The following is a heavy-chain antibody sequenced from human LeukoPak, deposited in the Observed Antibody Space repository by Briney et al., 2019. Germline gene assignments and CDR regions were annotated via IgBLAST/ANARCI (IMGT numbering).Heavy chain of an antibody. CDR1: RSVISALS. J-gene: IGHJ5*02. CDR3: ARAYYDFWSGYSIRCNWFDP. Sequence: GASVKVSCKVSRSVISALSIHWVRQAPGQGLEWMGWINPNSGGTNYAQKFQGRVTMTRDMSTSTVYMELSSLRSEDTAVYYCARAYYDFWSGYSIRCNWFDPWGQGTLVTVSS. CDR2: INPNSGGT. V-gene: IGHV1-2*02. D-gene: IGHD3-3*01.